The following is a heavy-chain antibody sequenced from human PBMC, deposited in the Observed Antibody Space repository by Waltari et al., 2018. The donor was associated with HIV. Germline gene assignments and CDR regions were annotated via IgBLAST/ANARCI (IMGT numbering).Heavy chain of an antibody. J-gene: IGHJ4*02. CDR3: AKDDSTGSSGYYPFHY. D-gene: IGHD3-22*01. CDR1: GFTFTNYA. Sequence: EVKLVESGGGLVQPGGSLRLSWAASGFTFTNYAMNWVRQAPGKGLEWVSAISGSGGSTYYADSVKGRFTISRDNSKNTLYLQMNSLRAEDTALYYCAKDDSTGSSGYYPFHYWGQGTLITVSS. CDR2: ISGSGGST. V-gene: IGHV3-23*04.